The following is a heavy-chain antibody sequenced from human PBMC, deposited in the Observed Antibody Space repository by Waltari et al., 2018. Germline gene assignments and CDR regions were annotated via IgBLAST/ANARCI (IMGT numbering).Heavy chain of an antibody. D-gene: IGHD3-10*01. V-gene: IGHV1-69*13. J-gene: IGHJ4*02. CDR2: IIPIFGTA. CDR3: ARRSGSYSHFDY. CDR1: GYTFTDYY. Sequence: VQLVQSGAEVKKPGATVKISCKVSGYTFTDYYMHWVQQAPGQGLEWMGGIIPIFGTANYAQKFQGRVTITADESTSTAYMELSSLRSEDTAVYYCARRSGSYSHFDYWGQGTLVTVSS.